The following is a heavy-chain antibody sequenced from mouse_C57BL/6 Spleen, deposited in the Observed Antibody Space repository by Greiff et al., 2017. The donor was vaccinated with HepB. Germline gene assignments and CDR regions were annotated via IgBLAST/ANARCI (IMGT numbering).Heavy chain of an antibody. CDR2: INYDGSST. V-gene: IGHV5-16*01. CDR1: GFTFSDYY. Sequence: DVQLVESEGGLVQPGRSMKLSCTASGFTFSDYYMAWVRQVPEKGLEWVANINYDGSSTYYLDSLKSRFIISRDNAKNILYLQMSSLKSEDTATYYCAREYYGSSYYFDYWGQGTTLTVSS. J-gene: IGHJ2*01. D-gene: IGHD1-1*01. CDR3: AREYYGSSYYFDY.